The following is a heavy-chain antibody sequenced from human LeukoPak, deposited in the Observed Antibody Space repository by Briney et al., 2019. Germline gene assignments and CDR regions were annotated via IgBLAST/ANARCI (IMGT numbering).Heavy chain of an antibody. V-gene: IGHV3-23*01. CDR2: ISGSGDSA. D-gene: IGHD4-17*01. Sequence: HPGGSPRLSCAASGFTFSTYGMTWVRQAPGKGLEWVSLISGSGDSAYYADSVKGRFTISRDNYKNTLYLQMNSLRAEDTAVYYCAKDQSGDYGDYKRRPGTYWYFDLWGRGTLVTVSS. J-gene: IGHJ2*01. CDR3: AKDQSGDYGDYKRRPGTYWYFDL. CDR1: GFTFSTYG.